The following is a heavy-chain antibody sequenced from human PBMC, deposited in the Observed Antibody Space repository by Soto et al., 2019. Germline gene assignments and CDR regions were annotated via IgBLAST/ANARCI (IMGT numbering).Heavy chain of an antibody. V-gene: IGHV1-3*01. CDR3: ARDRRYVLSGTSEDYCFDY. CDR1: GYTFTSYA. CDR2: INAGNGNT. J-gene: IGHJ4*02. Sequence: ASVKVSCKASGYTFTSYAMHWVRQAPGQRLEWMGWINAGNGNTKYSQKFQGRVTITRDTSASTAYMELSSLRSEDTAVYYCARDRRYVLSGTSEDYCFDYWGQGTLVTVSS. D-gene: IGHD3-10*02.